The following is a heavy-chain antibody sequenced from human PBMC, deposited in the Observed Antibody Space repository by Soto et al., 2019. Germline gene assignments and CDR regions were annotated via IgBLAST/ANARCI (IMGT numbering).Heavy chain of an antibody. J-gene: IGHJ4*02. CDR3: AKGYSFGFDS. CDR1: GFTFSNYA. CDR2: TSGCGGST. V-gene: IGHV3-23*01. D-gene: IGHD4-4*01. Sequence: EVQLLESGGGLVQPGGSLRLSCAASGFTFSNYAMSWVRQAPGRGLEWVSATSGCGGSTFYADSVKGRFTISRDNSNSTLSLQMSGLRAEDTAIYYCAKGYSFGFDSWGQGAQVTVSS.